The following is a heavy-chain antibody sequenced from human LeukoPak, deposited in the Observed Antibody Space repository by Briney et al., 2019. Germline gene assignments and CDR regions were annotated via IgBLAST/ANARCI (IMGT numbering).Heavy chain of an antibody. CDR3: ARGRPAFKYYDSSGFDY. CDR2: IYYSGST. Sequence: SETLSLTCTVSGGSISSYYWSWIRQPPGKGLEWIGYIYYSGSTNYNPSLKSRVTISVDTSKNQFSLKLSSVTAADTAVYYWARGRPAFKYYDSSGFDYWGQGTLVTVSS. D-gene: IGHD3-22*01. V-gene: IGHV4-59*01. J-gene: IGHJ4*02. CDR1: GGSISSYY.